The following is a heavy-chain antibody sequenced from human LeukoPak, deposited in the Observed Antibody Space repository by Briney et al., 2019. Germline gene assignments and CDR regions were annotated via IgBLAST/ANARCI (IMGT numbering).Heavy chain of an antibody. D-gene: IGHD3-16*02. V-gene: IGHV4-34*01. J-gene: IGHJ5*02. CDR2: INHSGST. Sequence: PSETLSLTCAVYGGSFSGYYWSWIRQPPGKGLEWIGEINHSGSTNYNPSLKSRVTISVDTSKNQSSLKLSSVTAADTAVYYCAGTFMITFGGVIGSNWFDPWGQGTLVTVSS. CDR1: GGSFSGYY. CDR3: AGTFMITFGGVIGSNWFDP.